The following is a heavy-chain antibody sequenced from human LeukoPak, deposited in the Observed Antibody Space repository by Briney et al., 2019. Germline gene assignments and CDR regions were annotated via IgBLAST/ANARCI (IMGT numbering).Heavy chain of an antibody. V-gene: IGHV3-49*04. CDR3: TRDPLYYYDSSGDY. D-gene: IGHD3-22*01. CDR1: GFTFGDYA. Sequence: GGSLRLSCTASGFTFGDYAMSWVRQAPGKGLEWGGFIRSKAYGGTTEYAASVKGRFTISRDDSKSIAYLQMNSLKTEDTAVYYCTRDPLYYYDSSGDYWGQGTLVTVSS. J-gene: IGHJ4*02. CDR2: IRSKAYGGTT.